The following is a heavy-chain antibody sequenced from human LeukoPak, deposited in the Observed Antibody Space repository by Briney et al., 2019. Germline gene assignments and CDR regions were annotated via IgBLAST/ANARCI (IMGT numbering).Heavy chain of an antibody. D-gene: IGHD2-21*02. CDR3: ASTYCGGDCYPAGAFDI. CDR1: GGTFSSYA. Sequence: GSSVKVSCKASGGTFSSYAISWVRQAPGQGLEWMGRIIPILGIANYAQKFQGRVTITTDESTSTAYMELSSLRSEDTAVYYCASTYCGGDCYPAGAFDIWGQGTMVTVSS. J-gene: IGHJ3*02. CDR2: IIPILGIA. V-gene: IGHV1-69*04.